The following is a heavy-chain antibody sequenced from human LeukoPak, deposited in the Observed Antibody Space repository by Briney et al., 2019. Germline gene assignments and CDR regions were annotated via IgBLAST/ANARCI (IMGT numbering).Heavy chain of an antibody. D-gene: IGHD3-22*01. Sequence: ETLSLTCAVYGGSFSGYYWSWVRQAPGKGLEWVSYISSSSSTIYYADSVKGRFTISRDNAKNSLYLQMNSLRAEDTAVYYCARRLYYYDSSGEDVWGQGTTVTVSS. CDR1: GGSFSGYY. CDR2: ISSSSSTI. V-gene: IGHV3-48*01. CDR3: ARRLYYYDSSGEDV. J-gene: IGHJ6*02.